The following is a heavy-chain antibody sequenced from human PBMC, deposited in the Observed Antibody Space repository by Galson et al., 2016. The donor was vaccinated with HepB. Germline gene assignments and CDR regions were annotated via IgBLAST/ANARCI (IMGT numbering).Heavy chain of an antibody. Sequence: CAISGDSVSSNSAAWNWIRQSPSRGLEWLGRSYYRSKWYNDYAVSVKSRITINPDTSKNQFSLQLNSVTPEDTAVYYCARDRMIALGGGAEFDYWGQGALVTVSS. D-gene: IGHD3-16*01. J-gene: IGHJ4*02. V-gene: IGHV6-1*01. CDR2: SYYRSKWYN. CDR3: ARDRMIALGGGAEFDY. CDR1: GDSVSSNSAA.